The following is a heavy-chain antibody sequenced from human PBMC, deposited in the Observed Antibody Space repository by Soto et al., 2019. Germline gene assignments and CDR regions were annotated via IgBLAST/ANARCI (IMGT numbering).Heavy chain of an antibody. CDR2: IYYSGST. J-gene: IGHJ5*02. CDR1: GGSISSYY. V-gene: IGHV4-59*01. D-gene: IGHD2-15*01. Sequence: SETLSLTCTVSGGSISSYYWSWIRQPPGKGLEWIGYIYYSGSTNYNPSLKSRVTISVDTSKNQFSLKLSSVTAADTAVYYCARGRGWTDPWGQGTLVTSPQ. CDR3: ARGRGWTDP.